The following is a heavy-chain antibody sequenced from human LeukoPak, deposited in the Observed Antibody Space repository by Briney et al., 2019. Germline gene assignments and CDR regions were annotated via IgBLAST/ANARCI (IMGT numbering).Heavy chain of an antibody. Sequence: ASVKVSCKASGYTITAYYIHWVRQAHGQALEWMGQINPKSGGTKYAQKFQGRLTMTRDTTSNTAYMELNGLRSDDTTMYYCARDWTGGSHDYWGQGTLVTVSS. V-gene: IGHV1-2*06. CDR3: ARDWTGGSHDY. CDR2: INPKSGGT. D-gene: IGHD1-26*01. CDR1: GYTITAYY. J-gene: IGHJ4*02.